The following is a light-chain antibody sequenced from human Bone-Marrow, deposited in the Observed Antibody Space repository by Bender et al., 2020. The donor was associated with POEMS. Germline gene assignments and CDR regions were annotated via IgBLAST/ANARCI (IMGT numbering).Light chain of an antibody. CDR3: ATGDDSLNGWV. CDR2: NNS. J-gene: IGLJ3*02. Sequence: QPVLTQPPSASGTPGHRVTISCSGSSSKFGSYPVNWYQQLPGAAPKLVIFNNSQRPSGVPDRFSGSNSGTSASLPISGLLSDDEADYYYATGDDSLNGWVFGGGTKLTVL. CDR1: SSKFGSYP. V-gene: IGLV1-44*01.